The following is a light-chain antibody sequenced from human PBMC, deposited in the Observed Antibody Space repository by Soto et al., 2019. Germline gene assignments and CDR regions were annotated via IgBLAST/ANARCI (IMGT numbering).Light chain of an antibody. CDR1: ENIKNY. CDR3: QQSYSTPQT. J-gene: IGKJ1*01. Sequence: DIQFTQSPSSLSASVGDGITITCRASENIKNYLNWYQQKPGKAPKLLIYAASSLQSGVPSRFSGSGSGTDFTLTISSLKPEDFATYYCQQSYSTPQTFGQGTKVEIK. CDR2: AAS. V-gene: IGKV1-39*01.